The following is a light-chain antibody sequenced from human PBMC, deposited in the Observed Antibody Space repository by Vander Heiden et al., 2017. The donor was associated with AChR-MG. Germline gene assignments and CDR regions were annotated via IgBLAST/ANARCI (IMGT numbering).Light chain of an antibody. CDR1: SSDVGAYNF. Sequence: QSALTQPRSVSGSPGQSVTISCTGTSSDVGAYNFVSWYPQHPGKAPKLMIYDVSNRAVGVPYRFSGSKSRNSATLSISGVQAEDDDDYCCCAYAGSYTVFGGGTKVTVL. CDR3: CAYAGSYTV. CDR2: DVS. V-gene: IGLV2-11*01. J-gene: IGLJ3*02.